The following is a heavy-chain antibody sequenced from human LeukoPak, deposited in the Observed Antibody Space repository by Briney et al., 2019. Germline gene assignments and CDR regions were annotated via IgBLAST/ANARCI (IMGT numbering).Heavy chain of an antibody. D-gene: IGHD1-26*01. CDR3: VRIVGHTTTDF. CDR2: IKQDGSEK. Sequence: GGSLRLSCAASGFIFSRSWMTWVRQAPGKGLEWVANIKQDGSEKYYVDSVKGRFTISRDNAKNTLYLQMNSVTYEDTAVYFCVRIVGHTTTDFWGQGTIVTVPS. CDR1: GFIFSRSW. J-gene: IGHJ4*02. V-gene: IGHV3-7*01.